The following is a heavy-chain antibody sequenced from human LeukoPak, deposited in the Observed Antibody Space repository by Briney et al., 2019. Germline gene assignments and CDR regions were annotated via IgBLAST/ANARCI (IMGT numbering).Heavy chain of an antibody. CDR3: ARRGQLVYWYFDL. Sequence: SETLSLTCTVSGGSISSYYWSWIRQPPGKGLEWIGYIYYSGSTNYNPSLKSRVTISVDTSKNQFSLKLSSVTAADTAVYYCARRGQLVYWYFDLWGRGTLVTVSS. D-gene: IGHD6-6*01. CDR2: IYYSGST. V-gene: IGHV4-59*08. J-gene: IGHJ2*01. CDR1: GGSISSYY.